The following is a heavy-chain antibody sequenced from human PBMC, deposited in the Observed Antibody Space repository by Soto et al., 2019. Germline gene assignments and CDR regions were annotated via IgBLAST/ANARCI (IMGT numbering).Heavy chain of an antibody. Sequence: EVQLVESGGGLVKPGGSLRLSCAASGFTFSSYSMNWVRQAPGKGLEWVSSISSSSSYIYYADSVKGRFTISRDNAKNSLYLQMNSLRAEDTAEYYCASLPDSSGWYTTVFDYWGQGTLVTVSS. J-gene: IGHJ4*02. CDR2: ISSSSSYI. V-gene: IGHV3-21*01. D-gene: IGHD6-19*01. CDR3: ASLPDSSGWYTTVFDY. CDR1: GFTFSSYS.